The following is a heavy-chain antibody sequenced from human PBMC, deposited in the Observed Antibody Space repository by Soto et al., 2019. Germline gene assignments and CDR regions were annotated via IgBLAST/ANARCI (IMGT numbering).Heavy chain of an antibody. D-gene: IGHD3-10*01. CDR1: GGSISSGGYY. CDR3: ARDRMVRGVISHFDY. CDR2: IYYSGST. Sequence: QVQLQESGPGLVKPSQTLSLTCTVSGGSISSGGYYWSWIRQHPGKGLEWIGYIYYSGSTYYNPSIKSRITISVDTSKNQFALKLSSVTAADTAVYYCARDRMVRGVISHFDYWGQGTLVTVSS. V-gene: IGHV4-31*03. J-gene: IGHJ4*02.